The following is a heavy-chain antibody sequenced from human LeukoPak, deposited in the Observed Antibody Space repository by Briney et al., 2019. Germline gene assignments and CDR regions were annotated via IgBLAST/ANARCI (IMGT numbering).Heavy chain of an antibody. CDR1: GGSFSGYY. D-gene: IGHD3-9*01. CDR3: ARAPHYDILTGYYYYYYYGMDV. V-gene: IGHV4-34*01. Sequence: SQTLSLTCAVYGGSFSGYYWSWIRQPPGKGLEWIGEINHSGSTNYNPSLKSRVTISVDTSKNQFSLKLSSVTAADTAVYYCARAPHYDILTGYYYYYYYGMDVWGQGTTVTVSS. J-gene: IGHJ6*02. CDR2: INHSGST.